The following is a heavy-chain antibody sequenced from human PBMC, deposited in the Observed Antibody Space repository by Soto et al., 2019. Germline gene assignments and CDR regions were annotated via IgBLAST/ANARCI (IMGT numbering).Heavy chain of an antibody. Sequence: LRLSCAAAGFTFSSYGMSWVRQAPGKGLEWVSAVSGGGGSVYYADSVRGRFTISRDNSKNTLYLQVNSLRAEDTAIYYCAKGSVVGADYSYGMDVWGQGTTVTVSS. CDR2: VSGGGGSV. V-gene: IGHV3-23*01. CDR3: AKGSVVGADYSYGMDV. CDR1: GFTFSSYG. J-gene: IGHJ6*02. D-gene: IGHD2-2*01.